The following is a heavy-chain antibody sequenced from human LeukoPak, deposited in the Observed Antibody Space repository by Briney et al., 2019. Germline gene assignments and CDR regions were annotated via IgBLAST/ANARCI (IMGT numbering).Heavy chain of an antibody. V-gene: IGHV3-48*04. CDR2: ISSSGSTI. Sequence: GGSLRLSCAASGFTFSSYSMSWIRQAPGKGLEWVSYISSSGSTIYYADSVKGRFTISRDNAKNSLYLQMNSLRAEDTAVYYCARVERGYCSSTSCYYRYWGQGTLVTVSS. CDR1: GFTFSSYS. D-gene: IGHD2-2*01. J-gene: IGHJ4*02. CDR3: ARVERGYCSSTSCYYRY.